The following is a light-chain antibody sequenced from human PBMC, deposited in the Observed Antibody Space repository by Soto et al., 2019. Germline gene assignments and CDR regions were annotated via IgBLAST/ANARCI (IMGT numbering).Light chain of an antibody. J-gene: IGKJ4*01. CDR2: GAS. CDR3: QQYGSSLLT. Sequence: EIVLTQSPGTLSLSPGERATLSCRASQSVSSSYLAWYQQKPGRAPRLLIYGASSRATGIPDRFSGSGSETDFTLTINRLEPEDFAVYYCQQYGSSLLTFGGGTKVEIK. CDR1: QSVSSSY. V-gene: IGKV3-20*01.